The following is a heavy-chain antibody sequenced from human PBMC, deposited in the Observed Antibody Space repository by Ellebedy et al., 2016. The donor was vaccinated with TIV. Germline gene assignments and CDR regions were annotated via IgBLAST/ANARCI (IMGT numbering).Heavy chain of an antibody. CDR1: GYTITGYY. D-gene: IGHD7-27*01. J-gene: IGHJ4*02. CDR3: ARSDFVTGYYFDY. Sequence: ASVKVSXXASGYTITGYYTHWVRQPPGQGLEWMGWINPNNGATNYAQNFQGRVTMTRDTSISTAYMELRRLRSDDTAVYYCARSDFVTGYYFDYWGQGTLVTVSS. V-gene: IGHV1-2*02. CDR2: INPNNGAT.